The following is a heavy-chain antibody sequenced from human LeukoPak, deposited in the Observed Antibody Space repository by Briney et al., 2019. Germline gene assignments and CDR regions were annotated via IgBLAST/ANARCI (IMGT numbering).Heavy chain of an antibody. D-gene: IGHD2-21*02. CDR3: AKDPSDFLVDC. CDR2: ISGSGGTT. Sequence: GGSLRLSCAASGFTFYTYAMNWVRQAPGKGLQWVAAISGSGGTTYYADSVKGRFTISRDNSKNAVYLQLSSLRAEDTAVYYCAKDPSDFLVDCWGQGNLVTVSS. CDR1: GFTFYTYA. V-gene: IGHV3-23*01. J-gene: IGHJ4*02.